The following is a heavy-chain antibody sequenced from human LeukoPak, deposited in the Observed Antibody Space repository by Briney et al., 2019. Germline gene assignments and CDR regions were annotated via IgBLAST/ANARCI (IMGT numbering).Heavy chain of an antibody. CDR3: ARTPHAGSYYDNVDDY. CDR1: GGTFSSYA. Sequence: GASVKVSCKASGGTFSSYAISWVRQAPGQGLEWMGGIIPIFGTANYAQKFQGRVTITTDESTSTAYMELSSLRSEDTAVYYCARTPHAGSYYDNVDDYWGQGTLVTVSS. J-gene: IGHJ4*02. V-gene: IGHV1-69*05. D-gene: IGHD3-10*01. CDR2: IIPIFGTA.